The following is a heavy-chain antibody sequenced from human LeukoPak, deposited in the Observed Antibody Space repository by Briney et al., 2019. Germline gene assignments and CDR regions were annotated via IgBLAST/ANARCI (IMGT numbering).Heavy chain of an antibody. V-gene: IGHV3-23*01. Sequence: PGGSLRLSCAASGFTFSSYAMSWVRQAPGKGLEWVSAISGSGGSTYYADSVKGRFTISRDNSKNTLYLQMNSLRAEDTAVYYCAKDRAHGDYGVNWFDPWGQGTLVTVSS. CDR3: AKDRAHGDYGVNWFDP. CDR1: GFTFSSYA. D-gene: IGHD4-17*01. J-gene: IGHJ5*02. CDR2: ISGSGGST.